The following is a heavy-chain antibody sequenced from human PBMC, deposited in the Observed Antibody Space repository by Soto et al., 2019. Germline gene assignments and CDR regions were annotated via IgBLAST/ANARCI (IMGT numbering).Heavy chain of an antibody. J-gene: IGHJ6*02. CDR3: AKALRFLEWDDYYGMDV. CDR2: ISGSGGST. CDR1: GFTFSSYA. V-gene: IGHV3-23*01. D-gene: IGHD3-3*01. Sequence: EVQLLESGGGLVQPGGSLRLSCAASGFTFSSYAMSWVRQAPGKGLEWVSAISGSGGSTYYADSVKGRFSISRDNSKNTLYLQMHSLRAEDTAVYYCAKALRFLEWDDYYGMDVWGQGTTVIVSS.